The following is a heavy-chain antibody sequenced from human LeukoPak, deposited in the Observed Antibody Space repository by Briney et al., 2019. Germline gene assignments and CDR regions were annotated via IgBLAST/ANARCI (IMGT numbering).Heavy chain of an antibody. CDR1: GYTFTNYH. D-gene: IGHD6-19*01. Sequence: ASVKVSCKASGYTFTNYHMHWVRQAPGQGLEWMGMITPSDGSTNYAQKFQGRVTMTRDMSTSTVYMELSSPRSEDTAVYYCARVGGWYRYFFDYWGQGTLLTVSS. CDR2: ITPSDGST. CDR3: ARVGGWYRYFFDY. J-gene: IGHJ4*02. V-gene: IGHV1-46*01.